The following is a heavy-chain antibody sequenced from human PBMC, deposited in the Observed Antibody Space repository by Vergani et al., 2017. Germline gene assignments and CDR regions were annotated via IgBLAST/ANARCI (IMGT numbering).Heavy chain of an antibody. V-gene: IGHV3-66*02. D-gene: IGHD4-17*01. Sequence: EVQLVESGGVVVQPGGSLRLSCAASGFTVSSNYMSWVRQAPGKGLEWVSVIYSGGSTYYADSVKGRFTISRDNSKNTLYLQMNSLRAEDTAVYYCAREGDYGDYVFDYWGQGTLVTVSS. CDR1: GFTVSSNY. CDR3: AREGDYGDYVFDY. CDR2: IYSGGST. J-gene: IGHJ4*02.